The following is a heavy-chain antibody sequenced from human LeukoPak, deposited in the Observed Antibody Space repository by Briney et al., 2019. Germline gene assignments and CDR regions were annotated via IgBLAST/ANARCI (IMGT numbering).Heavy chain of an antibody. CDR1: GYTFTGYY. V-gene: IGHV1-2*02. D-gene: IGHD6-19*01. CDR3: ARFRGSGWYSFDL. CDR2: INPTSFGT. J-gene: IGHJ5*02. Sequence: ATVKVSCKASGYTFTGYYIHWVRQAPGQGLEWMGWINPTSFGTKYEQKFQGRVTMTRDTSISTDYMELSDLRSDDTAVYYCARFRGSGWYSFDLWGQGTLVTVSS.